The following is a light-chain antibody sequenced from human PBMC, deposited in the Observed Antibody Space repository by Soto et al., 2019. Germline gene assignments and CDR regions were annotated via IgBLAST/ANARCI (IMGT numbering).Light chain of an antibody. Sequence: EIVLTQSPGTLSLSPGERATLSCRASQRVSSSYLAWYQQKPGQAPRLLIYGGSSRATGIPARFSGSGSGTDFTRTISSLEPEDVAAYYCHQYNSTPWTFGQGTNEEIK. CDR3: HQYNSTPWT. V-gene: IGKV3-20*01. J-gene: IGKJ1*01. CDR2: GGS. CDR1: QRVSSSY.